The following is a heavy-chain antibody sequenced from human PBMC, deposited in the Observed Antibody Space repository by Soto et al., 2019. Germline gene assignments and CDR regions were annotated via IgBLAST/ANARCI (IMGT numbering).Heavy chain of an antibody. D-gene: IGHD3-22*01. CDR3: ATITFHSPHCYYSSGYDYFDY. Sequence: ASVQVSCKASGYTFTSYYMHWVRQAPGQGLEWMGIINPSGGSTSYAQKFQGRVTMTRDTSTSTVYMELSSLRSEDTAVYYCATITFHSPHCYYSSGYDYFDYWGHGTLVPVS. V-gene: IGHV1-46*01. CDR2: INPSGGST. CDR1: GYTFTSYY. J-gene: IGHJ4*01.